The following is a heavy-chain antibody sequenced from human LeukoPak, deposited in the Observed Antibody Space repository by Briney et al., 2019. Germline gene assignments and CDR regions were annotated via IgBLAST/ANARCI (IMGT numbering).Heavy chain of an antibody. Sequence: ASVKVSCKASGYDFSSYGLSWVRHVPGQGLQWMGWISVYDGKIDYGPLQGRVTMTTDTFTGTAYMELRNLRSEDTAVYYCARDRSSTWGTHLDYWGQGTLVTVSS. CDR3: ARDRSSTWGTHLDY. CDR1: GYDFSSYG. D-gene: IGHD1-14*01. CDR2: ISVYDGKI. J-gene: IGHJ4*02. V-gene: IGHV1-18*01.